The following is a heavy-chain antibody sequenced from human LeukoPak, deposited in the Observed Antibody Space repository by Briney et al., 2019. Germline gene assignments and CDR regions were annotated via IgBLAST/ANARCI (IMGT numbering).Heavy chain of an antibody. D-gene: IGHD4/OR15-4a*01. J-gene: IGHJ4*02. V-gene: IGHV3-30*04. CDR2: ISYDGSNK. CDR3: AREVRRGYFDY. Sequence: GGSLRLSCAASGFTFSSYAMHWVRQAPGKGLEWVAVISYDGSNKYYADSVKGRFTISRDNSKNTLYLQMNSLRAEDTAVYYWAREVRRGYFDYWAQGTLVTVSS. CDR1: GFTFSSYA.